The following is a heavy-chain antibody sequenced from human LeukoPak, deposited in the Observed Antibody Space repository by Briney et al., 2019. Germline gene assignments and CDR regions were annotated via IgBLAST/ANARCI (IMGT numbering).Heavy chain of an antibody. CDR2: ISYDGSNK. J-gene: IGHJ4*02. CDR3: AKDGGGLGSYYGILGY. CDR1: GFTFSSYA. D-gene: IGHD1-26*01. V-gene: IGHV3-30*18. Sequence: GGSLRLSCAASGFTFSSYAMSWVRQAPGKGLEWVAVISYDGSNKYYADSVKGRFTISRDNSKNTLYLQMNSLRAEDTAVYYCAKDGGGLGSYYGILGYWGQGTLVTVSS.